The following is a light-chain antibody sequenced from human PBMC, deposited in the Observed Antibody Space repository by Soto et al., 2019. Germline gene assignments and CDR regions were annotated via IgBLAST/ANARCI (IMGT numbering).Light chain of an antibody. CDR3: PERLLAPGL. V-gene: IGKV1-39*01. Sequence: DIQITHSPSSLSASVVDRVTITFLASQSISSYLNWYQQKPGKAPKLLIYAASTLQSGVPSRFSGSGSGTELPRVINKCKRELFGTMWCPERLLAPGLFCKGTKVDIK. CDR2: AAS. CDR1: QSISSY. J-gene: IGKJ1*01.